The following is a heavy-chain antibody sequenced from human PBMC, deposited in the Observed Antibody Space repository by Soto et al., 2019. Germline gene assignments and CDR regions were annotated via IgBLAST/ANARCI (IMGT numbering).Heavy chain of an antibody. V-gene: IGHV3-23*01. Sequence: PGGSLRLSCAASGFSFRYYAMSWVRQAPGKGLEWVSAISGSGGSTFYADSVKGRLTISRDNSKSTLYLQMNSLRAEDTAIYYCAKKREQLVASYYFDSWGQGTLVTVSS. J-gene: IGHJ4*02. CDR3: AKKREQLVASYYFDS. D-gene: IGHD5-12*01. CDR2: ISGSGGST. CDR1: GFSFRYYA.